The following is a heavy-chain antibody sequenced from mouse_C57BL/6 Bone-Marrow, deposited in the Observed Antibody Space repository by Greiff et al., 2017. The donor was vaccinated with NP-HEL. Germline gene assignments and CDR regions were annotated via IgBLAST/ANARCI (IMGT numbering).Heavy chain of an antibody. CDR2: IYPRDGST. CDR1: GYTFTSYD. J-gene: IGHJ2*01. V-gene: IGHV1-85*01. Sequence: VKLMESGPELVKPGASVKLSCKASGYTFTSYDINWVKQRPGQGLEWIGWIYPRDGSTKYNEKFKGKATLTVDTSSSTAYMELHSLTSEDSAVYFCARLNYYGSTSYYFDYWGQGTTLTVSS. CDR3: ARLNYYGSTSYYFDY. D-gene: IGHD1-1*01.